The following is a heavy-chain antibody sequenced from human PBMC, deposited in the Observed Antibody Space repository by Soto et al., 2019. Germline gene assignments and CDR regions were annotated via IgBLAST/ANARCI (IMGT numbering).Heavy chain of an antibody. CDR1: GFTFSSYG. Sequence: GGSLRLSCEAFGFTFSSYGMNWVRQAPGKGLEWVAIIWHDGSNKNYAESVKGRFTISRDNSKNTLYLQMNSLRAEDTAMYYCARDPNYYASGNFLGYYYYYAMDVWGQGTTVTVSS. J-gene: IGHJ6*02. CDR2: IWHDGSNK. V-gene: IGHV3-33*01. CDR3: ARDPNYYASGNFLGYYYYYAMDV. D-gene: IGHD3-10*01.